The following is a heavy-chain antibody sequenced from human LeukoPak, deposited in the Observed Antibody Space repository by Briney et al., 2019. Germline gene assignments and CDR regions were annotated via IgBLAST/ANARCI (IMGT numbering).Heavy chain of an antibody. Sequence: GGSLRLSCAASGFTFNSYAMSWVRQAPGKGLEWVSAISGSGGSTYYADSVKGRFTISRDNSKNTLYLQMNSLRAEDTAVYYCAKRNDFWSGYYTLFFYFDYWGQGTLVTVSS. CDR2: ISGSGGST. J-gene: IGHJ4*02. V-gene: IGHV3-23*01. CDR1: GFTFNSYA. CDR3: AKRNDFWSGYYTLFFYFDY. D-gene: IGHD3-3*01.